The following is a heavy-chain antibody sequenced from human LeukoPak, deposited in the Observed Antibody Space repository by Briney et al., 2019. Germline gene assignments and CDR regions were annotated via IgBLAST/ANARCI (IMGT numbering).Heavy chain of an antibody. CDR3: ARGMFDNSGHYYYFYYALDV. V-gene: IGHV1-8*01. D-gene: IGHD3-22*01. CDR1: GYTFTSYH. J-gene: IGHJ6*02. Sequence: ASVKVSCEASGYTFTSYHIDWVRQAPGQGPEWMGWMNAKSGHTGYAQNLEGRVTMTRDTSTNTAYMELRGLRSEDTAVYFCARGMFDNSGHYYYFYYALDVWGQGTTVTVSS. CDR2: MNAKSGHT.